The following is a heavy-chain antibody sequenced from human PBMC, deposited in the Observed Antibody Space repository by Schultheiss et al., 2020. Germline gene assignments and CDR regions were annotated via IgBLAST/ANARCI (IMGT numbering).Heavy chain of an antibody. CDR3: ARLSGTYGSDCDY. J-gene: IGHJ4*02. V-gene: IGHV4-61*05. D-gene: IGHD1-26*01. CDR1: GGSISSSSYY. Sequence: SETLSLTCTVSGGSISSSSYYWGWIRQPPEKGLEWIGYIYYSGSTNYNPSLKSRVTISVDTSKNQFSLKLSSVTAADTAVYYCARLSGTYGSDCDYWGQGTLVTVSS. CDR2: IYYSGST.